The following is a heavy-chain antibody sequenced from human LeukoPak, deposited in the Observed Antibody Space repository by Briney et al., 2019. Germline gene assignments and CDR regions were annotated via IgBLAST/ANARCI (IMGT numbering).Heavy chain of an antibody. J-gene: IGHJ3*02. CDR3: ALSPSRRGAFDI. Sequence: SLKVSCKASGGTFRSYTISGLRQPPGQGLEWMGRIIPILGIATYAQNFQGRVTITADTSTSTAYREVSSLRSEDTAVYYCALSPSRRGAFDIWGQGTMVTVSS. CDR2: IIPILGIA. CDR1: GGTFRSYT. D-gene: IGHD2-2*01. V-gene: IGHV1-69*02.